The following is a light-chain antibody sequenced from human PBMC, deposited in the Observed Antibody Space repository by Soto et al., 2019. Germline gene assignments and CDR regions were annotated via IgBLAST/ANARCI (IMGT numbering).Light chain of an antibody. Sequence: EIVLTQSPATLSLSPGERATLSCRASQSVTRYLAWYQQRPGQTPRLLIYDASNRATGIPARFSGSGSGTDFTLSISSLEPEDFATFYCQQYSTYPLTFGGGTRVDIK. J-gene: IGKJ4*01. V-gene: IGKV3-11*01. CDR3: QQYSTYPLT. CDR2: DAS. CDR1: QSVTRY.